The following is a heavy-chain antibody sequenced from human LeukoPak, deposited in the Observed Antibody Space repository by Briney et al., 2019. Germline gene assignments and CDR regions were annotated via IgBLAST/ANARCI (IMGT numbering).Heavy chain of an antibody. CDR3: EREGGYYYGSGSHRYYFDY. Sequence: PSETLSLTCTVSGGSVSSGSDYWSWIRQPPGKGLEWIGYIYYSGGTNYNPSLKSRVTISVDTSTNQFSMKLSSVTAADKAVYYCEREGGYYYGSGSHRYYFDYWGQGTLVTVSS. J-gene: IGHJ4*02. V-gene: IGHV4-61*01. CDR2: IYYSGGT. CDR1: GGSVSSGSDY. D-gene: IGHD3-10*01.